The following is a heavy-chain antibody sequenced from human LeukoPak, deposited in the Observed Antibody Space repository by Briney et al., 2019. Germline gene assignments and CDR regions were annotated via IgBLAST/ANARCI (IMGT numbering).Heavy chain of an antibody. D-gene: IGHD3-3*01. CDR2: ISSSSYI. Sequence: PGGSLRLSCAASGFTFSSYSMNWVRQAPGKGLEWVSSISSSSYIYYTDSVKGRFTISRDNAKNSLYLQMNSLRAEDTAVYYCARDHYDFWSGYQPLGYWGQGTLVTVSS. J-gene: IGHJ4*02. CDR3: ARDHYDFWSGYQPLGY. V-gene: IGHV3-21*01. CDR1: GFTFSSYS.